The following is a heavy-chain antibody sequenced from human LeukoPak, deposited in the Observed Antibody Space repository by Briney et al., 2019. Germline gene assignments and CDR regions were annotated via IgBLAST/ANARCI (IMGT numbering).Heavy chain of an antibody. CDR1: GVSSSRDS. J-gene: IGHJ4*02. CDR2: IRSISSTI. D-gene: IGHD6-6*01. V-gene: IGHV3-48*04. CDR3: ALAARRAGSH. Sequence: RGSLRLSCAAPGVSSSRDSMRWVRPAPGGGRGWGSYIRSISSTIYYADSVKGRFSLSTDNTKNTLYLEMNSLRGEDTAVYYCALAARRAGSHWGQGTLVTVS.